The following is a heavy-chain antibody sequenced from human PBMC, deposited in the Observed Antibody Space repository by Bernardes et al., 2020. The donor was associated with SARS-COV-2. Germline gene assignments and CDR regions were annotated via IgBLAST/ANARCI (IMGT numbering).Heavy chain of an antibody. CDR1: GFTFSDHY. D-gene: IGHD1-26*01. V-gene: IGHV3-72*01. CDR2: TRNKANSYST. CDR3: TRASGGGYSPLDY. Sequence: GGSLRLSCAASGFTFSDHYMDWVRQAPGKGLQWVARTRNKANSYSTEYAASVRGRFTISRDESENLLYLQMNSLKTEDTAVYYCTRASGGGYSPLDYWGQGTLVTVSS. J-gene: IGHJ4*02.